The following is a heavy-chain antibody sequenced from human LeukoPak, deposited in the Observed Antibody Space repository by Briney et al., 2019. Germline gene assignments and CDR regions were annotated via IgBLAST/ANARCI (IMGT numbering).Heavy chain of an antibody. D-gene: IGHD6-25*01. CDR1: GYSISSGYY. CDR3: ARHLIFRGSSDPQRWFDP. Sequence: SETLSLTCTVSGYSISSGYYWGWIRQPPGKGLEWIGSIYHSGSTYYNPSLKSRVTISVDTSKNQFSLKLSSVTAADTAVYYCARHLIFRGSSDPQRWFDPWGQGTLVTVSS. J-gene: IGHJ5*02. V-gene: IGHV4-38-2*02. CDR2: IYHSGST.